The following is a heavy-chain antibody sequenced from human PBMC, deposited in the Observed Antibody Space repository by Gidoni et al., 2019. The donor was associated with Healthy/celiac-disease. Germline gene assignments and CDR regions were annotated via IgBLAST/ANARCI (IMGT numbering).Heavy chain of an antibody. CDR2: INTNTGNP. Sequence: QVQLVHSGSELKKPGASVKVSCKASGYTFTSYAMNWVRPAPGQGLEWMGWINTNTGNPTYAQGFTGRFVFSLDTSVSTAYLQISSLKAEDTAVYYCASFLGYCSSTSCYEAPAYYYYGMDVWGQGTTVTVSS. V-gene: IGHV7-4-1*02. J-gene: IGHJ6*02. CDR3: ASFLGYCSSTSCYEAPAYYYYGMDV. D-gene: IGHD2-2*01. CDR1: GYTFTSYA.